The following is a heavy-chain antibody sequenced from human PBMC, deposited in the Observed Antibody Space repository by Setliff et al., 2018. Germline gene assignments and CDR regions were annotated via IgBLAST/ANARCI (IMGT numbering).Heavy chain of an antibody. CDR2: ITSDGGSS. CDR1: GFVFNSYA. V-gene: IGHV3-64*01. J-gene: IGHJ3*01. D-gene: IGHD5-12*01. Sequence: GGSLRLSCTASGFVFNSYAMHWVRQVPGKGLEFVASITSDGGSSYYANPVKGRFTISRDDSKNTLHLQMNDLKTEDTAVYFCTTDPVGNSGFDVWGQGTMVTVSS. CDR3: TTDPVGNSGFDV.